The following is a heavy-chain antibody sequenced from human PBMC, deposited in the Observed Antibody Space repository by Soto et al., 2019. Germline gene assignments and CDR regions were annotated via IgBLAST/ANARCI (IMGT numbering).Heavy chain of an antibody. CDR3: ASSNQQLASYYYYYYTEV. Sequence: ASVKVSCKASGYTFTSYAMHWVRQAPGQRLEWMGWINAGNGNTKYSQKFQGRVTITRDTSASTAYMELSSLRSEDTAVYYCASSNQQLASYYYYYYTEVWGKGTTVIGSS. J-gene: IGHJ6*03. CDR1: GYTFTSYA. CDR2: INAGNGNT. V-gene: IGHV1-3*01. D-gene: IGHD6-13*01.